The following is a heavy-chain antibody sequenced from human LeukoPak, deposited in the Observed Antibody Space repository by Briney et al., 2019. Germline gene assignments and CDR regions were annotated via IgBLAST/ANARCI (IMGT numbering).Heavy chain of an antibody. CDR3: ARDKGLGGNPGGFDY. V-gene: IGHV4-30-4*01. CDR1: GGSISSGDYY. D-gene: IGHD3-16*01. CDR2: IYYSGST. J-gene: IGHJ4*02. Sequence: SETLSLTCTVSGGSISSGDYYCSWIRQPPGKGLEWIGYIYYSGSTYYNPSLKSRVTISVDTSKNQFSLKLSSVTAADTAVYYCARDKGLGGNPGGFDYWGQGTLVTVSS.